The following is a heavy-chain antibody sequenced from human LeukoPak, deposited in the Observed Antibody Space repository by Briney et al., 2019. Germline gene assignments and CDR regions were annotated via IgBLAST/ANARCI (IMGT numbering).Heavy chain of an antibody. V-gene: IGHV4-34*01. CDR3: ARGRGGLRYFDWFNLRGYYFDY. D-gene: IGHD3-9*01. J-gene: IGHJ4*02. Sequence: PSETLSLTCAVYGGSFSGYYWSWIRQPPGKGLEWIGEINHSGSTNYNPSLKSRVTISVDTSKNQFSLKLSSVTAADTAVYYCARGRGGLRYFDWFNLRGYYFDYWGQGTLVTVSS. CDR1: GGSFSGYY. CDR2: INHSGST.